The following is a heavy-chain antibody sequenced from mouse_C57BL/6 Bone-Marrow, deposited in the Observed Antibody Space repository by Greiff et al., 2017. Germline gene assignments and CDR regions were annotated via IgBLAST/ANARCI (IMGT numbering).Heavy chain of an antibody. V-gene: IGHV1-82*01. J-gene: IGHJ3*01. CDR3: ARSRIYDGYYGFAY. CDR1: GYAFSSSW. D-gene: IGHD2-3*01. CDR2: IYPGDGDT. Sequence: VQLQQSGPELVKPGASVKISCKASGYAFSSSWMNWVKQRPGKGLEWIGRIYPGDGDTNYNGKFKGKATLTADKSSSTAYMQLSSLTSEDSAVYFCARSRIYDGYYGFAYWGQGTLVTVSA.